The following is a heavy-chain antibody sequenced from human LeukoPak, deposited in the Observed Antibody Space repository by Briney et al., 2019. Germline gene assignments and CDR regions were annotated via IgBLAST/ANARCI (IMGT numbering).Heavy chain of an antibody. D-gene: IGHD1-1*01. CDR3: ARTGTDLYYYYGMDV. Sequence: ASVNVSCKASGYTLTSYAMHWVRQAPGQRLEWMGWINAGNGNTKYSQKFQGRVTITRDTSASTAYMELSSLRSEDTAVYYCARTGTDLYYYYGMDVWGQGTTVTVSS. CDR2: INAGNGNT. J-gene: IGHJ6*02. V-gene: IGHV1-3*01. CDR1: GYTLTSYA.